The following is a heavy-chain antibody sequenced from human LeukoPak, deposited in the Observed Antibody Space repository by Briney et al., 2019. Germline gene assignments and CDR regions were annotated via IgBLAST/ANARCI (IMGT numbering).Heavy chain of an antibody. CDR3: ARDPSTMVRGVYYYYMDV. D-gene: IGHD3-10*01. CDR1: GYTFTSYA. J-gene: IGHJ6*03. V-gene: IGHV1-69*13. Sequence: SVKVSCKASGYTFTSYAISWVRQAPGQGLEWMGGIIPIFGTANYAQKFQGRVTITADESTSTAYMELSSLRSEDTAVYYCARDPSTMVRGVYYYYMDVWGKGTTVAISS. CDR2: IIPIFGTA.